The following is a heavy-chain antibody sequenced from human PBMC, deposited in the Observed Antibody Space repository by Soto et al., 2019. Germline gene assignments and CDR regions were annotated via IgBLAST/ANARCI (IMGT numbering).Heavy chain of an antibody. D-gene: IGHD2-2*01. Sequence: ASVKVSCKASGFIFTHYGFTWVRQAPGQGLEWLGWISAYNGKTNYAQRLQGRGTMTTDTSTNTVYMEVRSLTSDDTAVYYCARGTGYCSSTSCSADNWFDPWGQGTLVTVSS. V-gene: IGHV1-18*01. CDR2: ISAYNGKT. CDR3: ARGTGYCSSTSCSADNWFDP. CDR1: GFIFTHYG. J-gene: IGHJ5*02.